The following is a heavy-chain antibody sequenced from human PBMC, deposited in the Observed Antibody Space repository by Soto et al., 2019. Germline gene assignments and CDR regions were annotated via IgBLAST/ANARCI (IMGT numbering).Heavy chain of an antibody. CDR3: AREGHEGWFDP. Sequence: QVQLVESGGGVVQPGRSLRLSCAASGFTFTTYGFHWVRQAPGKGLEWVALIWSDGSNRYYADSVKGRFTISRDNFKNHQYLQMNSLRAEDTAVYYCAREGHEGWFDPWGQGTLVTVSS. J-gene: IGHJ5*02. CDR2: IWSDGSNR. CDR1: GFTFTTYG. V-gene: IGHV3-33*01.